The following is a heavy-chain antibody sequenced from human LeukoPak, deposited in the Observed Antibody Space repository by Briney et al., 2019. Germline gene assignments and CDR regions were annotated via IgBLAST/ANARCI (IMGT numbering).Heavy chain of an antibody. J-gene: IGHJ4*02. CDR2: FDYSGSI. CDR3: ARRGGSGIRGDYYFDY. Sequence: PSETLSLTCTVSGASISSSTYYWGWIRQPPGKGLEWTGSFDYSGSIYYNPSLQSRVTISVDTSKNQFSLKLSSVTAADTAVYYCARRGGSGIRGDYYFDYWGQGTVVTVSS. CDR1: GASISSSTYY. V-gene: IGHV4-39*01. D-gene: IGHD3-10*01.